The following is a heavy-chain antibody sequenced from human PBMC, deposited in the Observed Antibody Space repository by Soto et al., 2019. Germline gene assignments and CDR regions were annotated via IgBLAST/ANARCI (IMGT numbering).Heavy chain of an antibody. Sequence: PGGSLRLSCAASGFTFSSYAMSWVRQAPGKGLEWVSAISGSGGSTYYADSVKGRFTISRDNAKNSLYLQMNSLRAEDTAVYYCASSRAGYYDFWSGYVRDRPFDPWGQGTLVTVSS. CDR2: ISGSGGST. J-gene: IGHJ5*02. CDR1: GFTFSSYA. CDR3: ASSRAGYYDFWSGYVRDRPFDP. V-gene: IGHV3-23*01. D-gene: IGHD3-3*01.